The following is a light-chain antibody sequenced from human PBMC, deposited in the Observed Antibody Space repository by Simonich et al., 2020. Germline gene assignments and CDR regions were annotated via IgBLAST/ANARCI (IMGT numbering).Light chain of an antibody. CDR2: EVS. V-gene: IGKV2-29*02. J-gene: IGKJ4*01. CDR3: MQSIQLPLT. CDR1: QSLLHSDGKTY. Sequence: DIVMTQTPLSLSVTPGQPASISCKSSQSLLHSDGKTYLYWYLQKPGQSPQLLIYEVSGRFSGVPDRFSGSGSGTDFTLKISRVEAEDVGVYYCMQSIQLPLTFGGGTKVEIK.